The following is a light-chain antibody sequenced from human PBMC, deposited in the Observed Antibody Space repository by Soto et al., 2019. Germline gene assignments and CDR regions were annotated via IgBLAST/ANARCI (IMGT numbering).Light chain of an antibody. CDR3: QQGYSTPRT. CDR2: AAS. Sequence: DIQMTQSPSSLSASVGDRVTITCRASQGISTYLNWYQQKPGKAPKLLIYAASSLQSGVPSRFSGSGSGTDFTLTISSLQPEDFATYYCQQGYSTPRTFGQGTKVDIK. J-gene: IGKJ1*01. V-gene: IGKV1-39*01. CDR1: QGISTY.